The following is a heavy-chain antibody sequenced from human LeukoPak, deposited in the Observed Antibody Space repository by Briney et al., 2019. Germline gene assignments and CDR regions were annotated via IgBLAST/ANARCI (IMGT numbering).Heavy chain of an antibody. CDR1: GFTFSSYG. Sequence: GGSLRLSCAASGFTFSSYGMHWVRQAPGKGLEWVAFIRYDGSNKYYADSVKGRFTISRDNSKNTLYLQMNSLRAEDTAVYYCAKEGSTSRSNRRIDAFDIWGQGTMVTVSS. CDR2: IRYDGSNK. CDR3: AKEGSTSRSNRRIDAFDI. V-gene: IGHV3-30*02. D-gene: IGHD2-2*01. J-gene: IGHJ3*02.